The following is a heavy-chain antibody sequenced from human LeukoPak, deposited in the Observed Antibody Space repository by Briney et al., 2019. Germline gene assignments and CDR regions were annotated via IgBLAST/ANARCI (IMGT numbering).Heavy chain of an antibody. J-gene: IGHJ6*02. CDR2: ISGSSETI. CDR3: AKAREGSSWSKGVFYGMDV. V-gene: IGHV3-48*01. CDR1: GFAFSSYA. D-gene: IGHD6-13*01. Sequence: GGSLRLSCAASGFAFSSYAINWVRQAPGKGLEWLSFISGSSETIYYADSMKGRFTISRDNSKNTLYLQMNSLRAEDTAVYYCAKAREGSSWSKGVFYGMDVWGQGTTVTVSS.